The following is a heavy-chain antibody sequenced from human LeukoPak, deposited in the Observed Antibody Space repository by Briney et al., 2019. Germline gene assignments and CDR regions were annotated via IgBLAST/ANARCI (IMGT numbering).Heavy chain of an antibody. CDR2: IYYSGST. V-gene: IGHV4-31*03. J-gene: IGHJ4*02. D-gene: IGHD3-22*01. CDR1: GGSISSGGYY. Sequence: PSQTLSLTCTASGGSISSGGYYWSWIRQHPGKGLEWIGYIYYSGSTYYNPSLKSRVTISVDTSKNQFSLKLSSVTAADTAVYYCARGSYNYYDSSGYSYFDYWGQGTLVTVSS. CDR3: ARGSYNYYDSSGYSYFDY.